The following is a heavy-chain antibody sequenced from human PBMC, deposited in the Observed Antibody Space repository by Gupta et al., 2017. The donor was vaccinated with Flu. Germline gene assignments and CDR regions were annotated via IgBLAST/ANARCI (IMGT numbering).Heavy chain of an antibody. V-gene: IGHV1-2*04. CDR1: GYTFSEYT. J-gene: IGHJ5*01. CDR2: INPVNGDT. CDR3: AREVGYCDGNNCYRGWLDS. D-gene: IGHD2-21*01. Sequence: QVHLEQSGAEVKRPGASLRVSCKASGYTFSEYTIHWVRQAPGQGLEWMGRINPVNGDTKYAQSFQDWVTMTRDTSISTVYMELRSLRSDETGVYDCAREVGYCDGNNCYRGWLDSWGQGTLVTVSS.